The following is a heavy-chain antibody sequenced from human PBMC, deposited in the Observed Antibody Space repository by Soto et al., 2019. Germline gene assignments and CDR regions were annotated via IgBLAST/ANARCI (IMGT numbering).Heavy chain of an antibody. CDR3: ARHLGRIQLWSDNNWFDP. CDR2: IYYSGST. J-gene: IGHJ5*02. V-gene: IGHV4-39*01. CDR1: GGSISSSSYY. D-gene: IGHD5-18*01. Sequence: SETLSLTCTVSGGSISSSSYYWGWIRQPSGKGLEWIGSIYYSGSTYYNPSLKSRVTISVDTSKNQFSLKLSSVTAADTAVYYCARHLGRIQLWSDNNWFDPWGQGTLVTVSS.